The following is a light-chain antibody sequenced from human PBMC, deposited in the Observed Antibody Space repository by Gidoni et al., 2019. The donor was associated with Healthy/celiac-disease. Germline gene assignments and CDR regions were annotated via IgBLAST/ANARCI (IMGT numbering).Light chain of an antibody. CDR1: SSDVGGYNY. CDR2: EVS. CDR3: SSYTSSSTLYV. Sequence: QSALTQPASVPGSPGQSITISCTGTSSDVGGYNYVSWYQQHPGKAPKLMIYEVSKRPSGVSNRFSGSKSGNTAALTIAGLQAEDEADYYCSSYTSSSTLYVFGTGTKVTVL. J-gene: IGLJ1*01. V-gene: IGLV2-14*01.